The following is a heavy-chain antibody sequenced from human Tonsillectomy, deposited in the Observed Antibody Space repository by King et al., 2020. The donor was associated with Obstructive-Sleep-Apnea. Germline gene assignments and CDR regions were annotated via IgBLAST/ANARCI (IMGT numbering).Heavy chain of an antibody. CDR1: GFTFSSYS. CDR2: ISSSSSYI. V-gene: IGHV3-21*01. J-gene: IGHJ4*02. D-gene: IGHD3-16*02. CDR3: ARDSRLGELSVDY. Sequence: VQLVQSGGGLVKPGGSLRLSCAASGFTFSSYSMNWGRQAPGNGLEWVSSISSSSSYIYYADSVKGPFTISRDNAKNSLYLQMNSLRAEDTAVYYCARDSRLGELSVDYWGQGTLVTVSS.